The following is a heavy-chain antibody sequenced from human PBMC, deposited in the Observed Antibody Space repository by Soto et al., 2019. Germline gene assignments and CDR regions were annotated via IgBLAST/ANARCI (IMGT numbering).Heavy chain of an antibody. J-gene: IGHJ5*02. CDR3: ARHRYSSSWYGYNWFDP. D-gene: IGHD6-13*01. Sequence: HGESLKISCKGSGYSFTSYWIGWVRQMPGKGLEWMGIIYPGDSDTRYSPSFQGQVTISADKSISTAYLQWSSLKASDTAMYYCARHRYSSSWYGYNWFDPWGQGTLVTVYS. CDR2: IYPGDSDT. V-gene: IGHV5-51*01. CDR1: GYSFTSYW.